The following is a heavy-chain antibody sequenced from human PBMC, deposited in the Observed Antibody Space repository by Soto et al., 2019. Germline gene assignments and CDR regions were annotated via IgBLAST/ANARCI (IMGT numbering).Heavy chain of an antibody. CDR2: IKSKTDGGTT. CDR1: GFTFSNAW. CDR3: TTLRFLEWLPGTRIYYYYGMDV. V-gene: IGHV3-15*01. Sequence: KTGVSLRLSCAASGFTFSNAWMSWVRQAPGKGLEWVGRIKSKTDGGTTDYAAPVKGRFTISRDDSKNTLYLQMNSLKTEDTAVYYCTTLRFLEWLPGTRIYYYYGMDVWGQGTTVTVSS. J-gene: IGHJ6*02. D-gene: IGHD3-3*01.